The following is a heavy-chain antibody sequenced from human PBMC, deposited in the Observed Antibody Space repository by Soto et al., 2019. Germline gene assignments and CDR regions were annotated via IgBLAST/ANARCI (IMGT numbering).Heavy chain of an antibody. J-gene: IGHJ5*02. V-gene: IGHV4-61*01. Sequence: QVHLQETGPGLVKPSETLSLTCTVSGGSISAGSYYWSWIRQPPGKGLEWIGFIYYTGTTSYNPPLKTRVTMSVDTSKNQVSLNLGSVTAADTAVYYCARVASTETCFDPWGQGTLVTVSS. CDR1: GGSISAGSYY. D-gene: IGHD2-8*02. CDR2: IYYTGTT. CDR3: ARVASTETCFDP.